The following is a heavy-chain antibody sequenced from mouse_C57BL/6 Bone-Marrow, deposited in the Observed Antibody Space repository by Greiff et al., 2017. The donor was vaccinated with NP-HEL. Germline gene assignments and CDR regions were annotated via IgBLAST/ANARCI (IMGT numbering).Heavy chain of an antibody. D-gene: IGHD3-2*02. CDR2: INYDGSST. Sequence: EVKVEESEGGLVQPGSSMKLSCTASGFTFSDYYMAWVRQVPEKGLEWVANINYDGSSTYYLDSLKSRFIISRDNAKNILYLQMSSLKSEDTATYYCAREAQTAQATAWFAYWGQGTLVTVSA. CDR3: AREAQTAQATAWFAY. V-gene: IGHV5-16*01. J-gene: IGHJ3*01. CDR1: GFTFSDYY.